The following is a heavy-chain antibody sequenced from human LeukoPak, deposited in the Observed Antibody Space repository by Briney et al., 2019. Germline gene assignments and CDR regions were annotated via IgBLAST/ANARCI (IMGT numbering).Heavy chain of an antibody. D-gene: IGHD3-16*02. Sequence: GGSLRLSCAASGFTSSSYAMSWVRQAPGKGLEWVSAISGSGGSTYYADSVKGRFTISRDNSKNTLYLQMNSLRAEDTAVYYCAKGMGDYVWGSYRDIGYYGMDVWGQGTTVTVSS. CDR1: GFTSSSYA. V-gene: IGHV3-23*01. CDR3: AKGMGDYVWGSYRDIGYYGMDV. CDR2: ISGSGGST. J-gene: IGHJ6*02.